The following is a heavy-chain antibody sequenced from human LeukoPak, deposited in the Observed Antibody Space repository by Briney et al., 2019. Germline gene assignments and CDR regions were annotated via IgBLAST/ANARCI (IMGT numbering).Heavy chain of an antibody. D-gene: IGHD6-6*01. CDR2: IWHDGSYK. V-gene: IGHV3-30*02. CDR3: AKDSGLGLGIAARRYFQH. J-gene: IGHJ1*01. CDR1: GFIFSSFG. Sequence: PGGSLRLSCAASGFIFSSFGMHWVRQAPGKGLEWVAVIWHDGSYKYYLDSVKGRFTISRDNAKNTLYLQMNSLRAEDTAVYYCAKDSGLGLGIAARRYFQHWGQGTLVTVSS.